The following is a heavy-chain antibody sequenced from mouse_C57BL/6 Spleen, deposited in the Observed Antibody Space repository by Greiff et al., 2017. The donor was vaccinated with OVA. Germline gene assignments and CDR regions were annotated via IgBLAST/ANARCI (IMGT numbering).Heavy chain of an antibody. D-gene: IGHD2-1*01. CDR2: ISSGSSTI. Sequence: DVMLVESGGGLVKPGGSLKLSCAASGFTFSDYGMHWVRQAPEKGLEWVAYISSGSSTIYYADTVKGRFTISRDNAKNTLFLQMTSLRSEDTAMYYCARPSGNYLFAYWGQGTLVTVSA. CDR1: GFTFSDYG. CDR3: ARPSGNYLFAY. V-gene: IGHV5-17*01. J-gene: IGHJ3*01.